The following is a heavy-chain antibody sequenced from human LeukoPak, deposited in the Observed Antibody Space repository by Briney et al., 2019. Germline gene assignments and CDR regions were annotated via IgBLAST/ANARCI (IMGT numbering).Heavy chain of an antibody. D-gene: IGHD3-10*01. CDR3: PTDGDQYYYCSGSYRPYYYYGMDV. CDR1: GFTFSDYY. V-gene: IGHV3-11*05. CDR2: ISSNSSDR. J-gene: IGHJ6*02. Sequence: GGSLRLSCAASGFTFSDYYMSWIRQAPGKGLEWVSYISSNSSDRNYADSVNGRFTISRDNAKNSLYLQMNSLRAEDTAVYYCPTDGDQYYYCSGSYRPYYYYGMDVWGQGTTVTVSS.